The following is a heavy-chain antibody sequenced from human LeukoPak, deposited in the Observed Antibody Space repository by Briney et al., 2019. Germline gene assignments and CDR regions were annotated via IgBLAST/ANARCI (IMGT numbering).Heavy chain of an antibody. Sequence: KPSETLSLTCAGSGYSISRGYYWGWIRQPPGKGLGGIGIIYLSGSTYYNPSLKSRVTISVDTSKNQFSLKLSSVTAADTAVYYCARRGRDKARLGYYYYYMDVWGKGTTVTVSS. CDR3: ARRGRDKARLGYYYYYMDV. V-gene: IGHV4-38-2*01. CDR2: IYLSGST. D-gene: IGHD6-19*01. CDR1: GYSISRGYY. J-gene: IGHJ6*03.